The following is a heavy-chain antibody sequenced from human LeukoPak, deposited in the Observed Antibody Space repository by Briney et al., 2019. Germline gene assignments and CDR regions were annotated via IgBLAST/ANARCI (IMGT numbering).Heavy chain of an antibody. CDR1: GVSISRFY. Sequence: SETLSLTCTTSGVSISRFYWSWVRQPPGKGLEWIGNIYSGVPTYFNPSLKSRVVISVDTSKNQLSLNLTSVTAADTAMYYCVQTTGWPGFDYWGQGILVTVSS. CDR3: VQTTGWPGFDY. CDR2: IYSGVPT. D-gene: IGHD1-1*01. J-gene: IGHJ4*02. V-gene: IGHV4-4*09.